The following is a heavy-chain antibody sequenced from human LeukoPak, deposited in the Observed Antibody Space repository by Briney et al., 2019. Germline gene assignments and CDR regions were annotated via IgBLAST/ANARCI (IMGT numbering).Heavy chain of an antibody. CDR2: ISSTVSTT. CDR1: GFTFNNYY. CDR3: AREGGYYHLDY. J-gene: IGHJ4*02. V-gene: IGHV3-11*01. Sequence: GGSLRLSCAASGFTFNNYYMSWIRQAPGKGLEWISYISSTVSTTYYADSVKGRFTISRDNAKNSLYLQMNSLRAEDTAVYYCAREGGYYHLDYWGQGTLVTVSS. D-gene: IGHD3-22*01.